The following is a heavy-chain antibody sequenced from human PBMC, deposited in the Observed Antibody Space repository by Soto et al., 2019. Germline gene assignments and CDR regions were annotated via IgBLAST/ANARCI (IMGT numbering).Heavy chain of an antibody. V-gene: IGHV4-30-2*02. CDR1: GGSISSGGYS. J-gene: IGHJ3*02. Sequence: TSETLSLTCAVSGGSISSGGYSWSWIRQPPGKGLEWIGYIYHSGSTYYNPSLKSRVTISVDRSKNQFSLKLSSVTAADTAVYYCASWTTVTTERFDLLDIWGQGTMVTVSS. CDR3: ASWTTVTTERFDLLDI. D-gene: IGHD4-17*01. CDR2: IYHSGST.